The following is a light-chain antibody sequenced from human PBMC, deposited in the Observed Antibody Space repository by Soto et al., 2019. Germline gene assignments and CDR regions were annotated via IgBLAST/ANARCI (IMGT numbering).Light chain of an antibody. Sequence: IVMTQSPATLSVSPGERATLSCRASQNVNYNLAWYQQKPGQAPSLLIHDASIRDTAIPARFSGSGSGTEFTLTISSLQSEDFAVYYCQQYNNWPRTFGQGTKVEIK. CDR3: QQYNNWPRT. J-gene: IGKJ1*01. CDR2: DAS. V-gene: IGKV3-15*01. CDR1: QNVNYN.